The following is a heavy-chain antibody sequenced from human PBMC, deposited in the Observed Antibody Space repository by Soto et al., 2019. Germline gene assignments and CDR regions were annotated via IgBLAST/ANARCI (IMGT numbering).Heavy chain of an antibody. D-gene: IGHD5-18*01. CDR2: ISSSSSYI. V-gene: IGHV3-21*01. J-gene: IGHJ5*02. CDR3: ATLTAIGNNWFDP. CDR1: GFTFSSYS. Sequence: GGSLRLSCAASGFTFSSYSMNWVRQAPGKGLGWVSSISSSSSYIYYADSVKGRFTISRDNAKNSLYLQMNSLRAEDTAVYYCATLTAIGNNWFDPWGPGTLVTVSS.